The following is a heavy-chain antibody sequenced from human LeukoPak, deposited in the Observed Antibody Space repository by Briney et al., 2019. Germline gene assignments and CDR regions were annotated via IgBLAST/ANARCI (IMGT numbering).Heavy chain of an antibody. Sequence: ASVKVSCKASGGTFSSYAISWVRQAPGQGLEWMGGIIPIFGTANYAQEFQGRVTITRDTSASTAYMELSSLRSEDMAVCYCARESQQWLVEKGDWFDPWGQGTLVTVSS. CDR2: IIPIFGTA. V-gene: IGHV1-69*05. CDR3: ARESQQWLVEKGDWFDP. CDR1: GGTFSSYA. J-gene: IGHJ5*02. D-gene: IGHD6-19*01.